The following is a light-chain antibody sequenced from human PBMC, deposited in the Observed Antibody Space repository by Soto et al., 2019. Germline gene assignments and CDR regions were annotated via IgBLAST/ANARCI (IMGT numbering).Light chain of an antibody. CDR1: IHYDF. CDR2: EVS. J-gene: IGLJ1*01. CDR3: GSYTRSSNYV. V-gene: IGLV2-14*01. Sequence: SVLTQPASVSGSPGQSITISCTGYIHYDFVSWYQQHPGTAPKLVIYEVSNRPSGTSDRFSGSKSGHTASLTISGLQTEDEAVYYCGSYTRSSNYVFGTGTKVTVL.